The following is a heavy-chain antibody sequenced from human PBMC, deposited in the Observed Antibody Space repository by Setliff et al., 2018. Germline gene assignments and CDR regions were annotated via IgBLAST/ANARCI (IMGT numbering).Heavy chain of an antibody. CDR2: INSGGSST. V-gene: IGHV3-23*01. Sequence: SLRLSCAASGFTFSSSSMTWVRQAPGKGLEWVSAINSGGSSTYYADSVRGRFTISRDNAHNSLYLQMNNLRVEDTAVYYCTTRYHNPGDGYMAVFDFWGQGSLVTVSS. CDR3: TTRYHNPGDGYMAVFDF. J-gene: IGHJ4*02. D-gene: IGHD2-21*01. CDR1: GFTFSSSS.